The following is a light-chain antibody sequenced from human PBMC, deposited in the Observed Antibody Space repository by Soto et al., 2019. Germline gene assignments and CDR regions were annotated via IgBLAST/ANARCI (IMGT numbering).Light chain of an antibody. CDR2: AAS. Sequence: AIQMTQSPSSLSASVGDRVTITCRASQGIRNDLGWYQQKPGKAPKLLIYAASSLQSGVPSRFSGSESGTDFTLTISSLQTEDFATYYCLQDYNYTWTFGQGTKVEIK. CDR1: QGIRND. J-gene: IGKJ1*01. CDR3: LQDYNYTWT. V-gene: IGKV1-6*01.